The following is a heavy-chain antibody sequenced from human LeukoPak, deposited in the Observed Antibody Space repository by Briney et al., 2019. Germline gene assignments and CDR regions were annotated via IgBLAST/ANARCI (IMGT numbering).Heavy chain of an antibody. J-gene: IGHJ4*02. CDR1: GYTFTSYG. CDR2: INPNSGGT. CDR3: ARVEYYYDSSGYVYYFDY. Sequence: ASVKVSCKASGYTFTSYGISWVRQAPGQGLEWMGRINPNSGGTNYAQKFQGRVTMTRDTSISTAYMELSRLRSDDTAVYYCARVEYYYDSSGYVYYFDYWGQGTLVTVSS. D-gene: IGHD3-22*01. V-gene: IGHV1-2*06.